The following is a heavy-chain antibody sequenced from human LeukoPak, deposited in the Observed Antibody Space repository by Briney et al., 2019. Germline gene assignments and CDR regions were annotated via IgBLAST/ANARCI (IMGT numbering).Heavy chain of an antibody. Sequence: PGRSLRLSCAASGFTFSSYGMHWVRQAPGKGLEWVAVISYDGSNKYYADSVKGRLTISRGNSKNTLYLQMNSLRAEDTAVYYCAKDWTYGSGSYYNYWGQGTLVTVSS. D-gene: IGHD3-10*01. CDR2: ISYDGSNK. CDR3: AKDWTYGSGSYYNY. CDR1: GFTFSSYG. J-gene: IGHJ4*02. V-gene: IGHV3-30*18.